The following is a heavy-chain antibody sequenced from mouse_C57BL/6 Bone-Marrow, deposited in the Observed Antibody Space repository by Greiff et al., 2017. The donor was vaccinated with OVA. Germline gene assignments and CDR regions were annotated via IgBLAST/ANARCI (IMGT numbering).Heavy chain of an antibody. CDR2: ISSGSSTI. D-gene: IGHD2-1*01. V-gene: IGHV5-17*01. CDR3: AKGNYEFAY. CDR1: GFTFSDYG. J-gene: IGHJ3*01. Sequence: EVKVVESGGGLVKPGGSLKLSCAASGFTFSDYGMHWVRQAPEKGLEWVAYISSGSSTIYYADTVKGRFTISRDNAKNTLFLQMTSLRSEDTAMYYCAKGNYEFAYWGQGTLVTVSA.